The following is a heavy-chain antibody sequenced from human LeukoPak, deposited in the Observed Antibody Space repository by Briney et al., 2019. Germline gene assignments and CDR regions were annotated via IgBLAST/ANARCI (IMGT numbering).Heavy chain of an antibody. CDR3: ARSSGWGSSSVDY. Sequence: PSETLSLTCTVSGGSISSYYWSWLRQPPGKGLEWFGYIYYSGSTNYNPSLKSRVTISVDTSKNQFSLKLSSVTAADTAVYYCARSSGWGSSSVDYWGQGTLVTVSS. D-gene: IGHD6-13*01. CDR1: GGSISSYY. V-gene: IGHV4-59*01. CDR2: IYYSGST. J-gene: IGHJ4*02.